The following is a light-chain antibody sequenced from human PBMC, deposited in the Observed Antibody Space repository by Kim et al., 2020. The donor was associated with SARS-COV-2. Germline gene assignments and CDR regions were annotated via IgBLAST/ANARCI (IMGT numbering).Light chain of an antibody. CDR1: SSDVGGYAY. CDR3: SSYTGSTPYV. J-gene: IGLJ1*01. CDR2: DVS. Sequence: GQSIPISCTGTSSDVGGYAYVSWYQQHPGKAPKLMIYDVSNRPSGVSNRFSGSKSGNTASLTISGLQAEDEADYYCSSYTGSTPYVFGTGTKVTVL. V-gene: IGLV2-14*03.